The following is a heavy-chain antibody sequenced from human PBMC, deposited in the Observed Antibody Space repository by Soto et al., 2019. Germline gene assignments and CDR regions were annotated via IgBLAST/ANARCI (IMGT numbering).Heavy chain of an antibody. CDR2: IYYSGST. D-gene: IGHD3-22*01. J-gene: IGHJ5*02. Sequence: PSETLSLTCTVSGGSISSSSYYWGWLRQPPGKGLEWIGSIYYSGSTYYNPSLKSRVTISVDTSKNQFSLKLSSVTAADTAVYYCARPTYYYDSSGYFNWFDPWGQGTLVTVSS. V-gene: IGHV4-39*01. CDR3: ARPTYYYDSSGYFNWFDP. CDR1: GGSISSSSYY.